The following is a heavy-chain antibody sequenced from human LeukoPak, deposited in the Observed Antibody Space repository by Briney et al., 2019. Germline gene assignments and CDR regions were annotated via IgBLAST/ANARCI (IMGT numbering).Heavy chain of an antibody. CDR2: IYYSGST. J-gene: IGHJ6*02. CDR1: GGSISSGGYY. D-gene: IGHD5-18*01. Sequence: SETLSLTCTVSGGSISSGGYYWSWIRQHPGKGLEWIGYIYYSGSTYYNPSLKSRVTISVDTSKNQFSLKLSSVTAADTAVYYCARDRGYSYGVYYYGMDVWGRGTTVTVSS. V-gene: IGHV4-31*03. CDR3: ARDRGYSYGVYYYGMDV.